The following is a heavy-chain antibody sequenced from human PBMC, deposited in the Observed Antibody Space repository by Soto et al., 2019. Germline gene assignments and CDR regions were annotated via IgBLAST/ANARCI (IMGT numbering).Heavy chain of an antibody. V-gene: IGHV1-69*13. D-gene: IGHD3-10*01. CDR2: IIPIFGTA. CDR1: GGTFSSYA. CDR3: ARDKTYYYGSRSHLAYYGMHV. J-gene: IGHJ6*02. Sequence: SVKVSCKAAGGTFSSYAISWERQAPGQGLEWMGGIIPIFGTANYAQKFQGRVTITADESTSTAYMELSSLRSEDTAVYYCARDKTYYYGSRSHLAYYGMHVSGPGTTVAMSS.